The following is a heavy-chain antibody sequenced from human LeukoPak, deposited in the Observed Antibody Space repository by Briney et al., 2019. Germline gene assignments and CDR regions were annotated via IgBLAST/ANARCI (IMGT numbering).Heavy chain of an antibody. V-gene: IGHV4-59*01. CDR1: GFRFSGYW. CDR3: ARVRDLHAFDI. J-gene: IGHJ3*02. CDR2: IYYSGST. D-gene: IGHD2-21*02. Sequence: GSLRLSCAASGFRFSGYWMNWVRQPPGKGLEWIGYIYYSGSTYYNPSLKSRVTISVDTSKNQFSLKLSSVTAADTAVYYCARVRDLHAFDIWGQGTMGTVSS.